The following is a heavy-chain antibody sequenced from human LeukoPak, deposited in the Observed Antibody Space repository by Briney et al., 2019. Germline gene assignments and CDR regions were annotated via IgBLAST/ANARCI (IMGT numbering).Heavy chain of an antibody. D-gene: IGHD6-19*01. Sequence: GGSLRLSCAASGFTLSSYSMNWVRQAPGKGLEWVSSISSSSSYIYYADSVKGRFTISRDNAKNSLYLQMNSLRAEDTAVYYCAREVDGIAVAGNDYFDYWGQGTLVTVSS. V-gene: IGHV3-21*01. CDR2: ISSSSSYI. J-gene: IGHJ4*02. CDR1: GFTLSSYS. CDR3: AREVDGIAVAGNDYFDY.